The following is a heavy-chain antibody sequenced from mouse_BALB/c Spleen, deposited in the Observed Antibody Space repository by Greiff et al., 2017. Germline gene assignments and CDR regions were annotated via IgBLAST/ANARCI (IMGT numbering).Heavy chain of an antibody. J-gene: IGHJ1*01. CDR2: IWAGGST. CDR3: ARGWYFDV. Sequence: VHVQQSGPGLVAPSQSLSITCTVSGFSLTSYGVHWVRQPPGKGLEWLGVIWAGGSTNCNSALMSRLSISKDNSKSPVFLKMNSLQTDDTAMYYCARGWYFDVWGAGTTVTVSS. CDR1: GFSLTSYG. V-gene: IGHV2-9*02.